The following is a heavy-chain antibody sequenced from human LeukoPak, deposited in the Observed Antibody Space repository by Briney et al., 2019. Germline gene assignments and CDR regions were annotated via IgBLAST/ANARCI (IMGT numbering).Heavy chain of an antibody. V-gene: IGHV3-11*04. J-gene: IGHJ4*02. CDR2: ISSSGSTI. Sequence: PGGSLRLSCAASGFTFSDYYMSWIRQAPGKGLEWVSCISSSGSTIYYADSVKGRFTISRDNAKNSLYLQMNSLRAEDTAVYYCARASSTVTTLFDYWGQGTLVTVSS. D-gene: IGHD4-17*01. CDR1: GFTFSDYY. CDR3: ARASSTVTTLFDY.